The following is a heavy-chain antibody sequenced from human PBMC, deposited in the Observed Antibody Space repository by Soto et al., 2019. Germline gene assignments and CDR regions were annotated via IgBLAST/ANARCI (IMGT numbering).Heavy chain of an antibody. CDR2: IYYSGGT. D-gene: IGHD6-13*01. CDR1: GGSISSGGYY. J-gene: IGHJ5*02. CDR3: ARESIAAAGEGGSWFHP. Sequence: QVQLQESGPGLVKPSQTLSLTCTVSGGSISSGGYYWSWIRQHPGKGLEWIGYIYYSGGTYYNPSLKSRVTISVDTAKNQCSLKLSSVTAADAAVYYCARESIAAAGEGGSWFHPWGQGTLVTVSS. V-gene: IGHV4-31*03.